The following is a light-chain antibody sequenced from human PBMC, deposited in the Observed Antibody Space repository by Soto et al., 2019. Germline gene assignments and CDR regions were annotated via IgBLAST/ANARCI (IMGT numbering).Light chain of an antibody. CDR2: DNN. V-gene: IGLV1-51*01. CDR1: SSNIGNNY. Sequence: QSVLTQPPSVSAAPGQKVTISCSGSSSNIGNNYVSWYQQLPGTAPKLLIYDNNKRPSGIPDRFCGSRSGTSATLGITGLQTGDEAEYYCGTWDSSLSAYVFGTGTKLTVL. J-gene: IGLJ1*01. CDR3: GTWDSSLSAYV.